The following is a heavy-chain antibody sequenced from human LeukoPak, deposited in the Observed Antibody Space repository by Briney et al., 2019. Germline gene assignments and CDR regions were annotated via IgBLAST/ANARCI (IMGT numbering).Heavy chain of an antibody. J-gene: IGHJ3*02. V-gene: IGHV1-2*04. CDR3: ALSYQLLSLRAFDI. CDR1: GYTFTGYY. D-gene: IGHD2-2*01. CDR2: INPNSGGT. Sequence: ASVKVSCKASGYTFTGYYMHWVRQAPGQGLEWMGWINPNSGGTNYAQKFQGWVTMTGDTSISTAYMELSRLRSDDTAVYYCALSYQLLSLRAFDIWGQGTMVTVSS.